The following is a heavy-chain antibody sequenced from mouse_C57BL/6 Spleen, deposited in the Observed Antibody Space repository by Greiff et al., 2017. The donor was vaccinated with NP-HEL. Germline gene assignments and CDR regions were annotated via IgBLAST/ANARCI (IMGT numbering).Heavy chain of an antibody. V-gene: IGHV1-39*01. CDR2: INPNYGTT. CDR1: GYSFTDYN. D-gene: IGHD1-1*01. Sequence: QLQQSGPELVKPGASVKISCTASGYSFTDYNMNWVQQSNGKSLEWIGVINPNYGTTSYNQTLKGKATMTVDQSSSTAYMQLNSLTSEDSAVYYCARLYCYGSSPLYAMDDWGQGTSVTV. J-gene: IGHJ4*01. CDR3: ARLYCYGSSPLYAMDD.